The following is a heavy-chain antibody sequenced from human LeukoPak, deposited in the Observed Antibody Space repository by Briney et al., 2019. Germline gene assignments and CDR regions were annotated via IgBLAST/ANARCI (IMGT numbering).Heavy chain of an antibody. CDR3: ATARKYSSSSGYYYYYMDV. J-gene: IGHJ6*03. CDR1: GGTFSSYA. D-gene: IGHD6-6*01. CDR2: FDPEDGET. Sequence: ASVKVSCKASGGTFSSYAISWVRQAPGKGLEWMGGFDPEDGETIYAQKFQGRVTMTEDTSTDTAYMELSSLRSEDTAVYYCATARKYSSSSGYYYYYMDVWGKGTTVTVSS. V-gene: IGHV1-24*01.